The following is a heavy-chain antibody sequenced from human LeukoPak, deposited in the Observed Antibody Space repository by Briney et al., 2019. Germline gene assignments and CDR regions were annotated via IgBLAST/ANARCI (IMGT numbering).Heavy chain of an antibody. CDR1: GGSISSSSYY. Sequence: PSETLSLTFTVSGGSISSSSYYWGSIRQPPGKGLERIWRIYYSGSTYYNPSLKSRVAISVDTDKNQFCRKLSSVTAADTAVYYCAHRTQWGQGTVVPVLS. V-gene: IGHV4-39*07. J-gene: IGHJ4*02. CDR3: AHRTQ. CDR2: IYYSGST.